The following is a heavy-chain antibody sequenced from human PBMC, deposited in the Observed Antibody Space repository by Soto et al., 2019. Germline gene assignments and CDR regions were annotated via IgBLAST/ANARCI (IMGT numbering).Heavy chain of an antibody. CDR2: IYWDGDE. D-gene: IGHD2-15*01. CDR3: AHKWRRGAAMHF. Sequence: QITLKESGPPLVKPTQTLTLTCTFSGFSISTSGVGVAWIRQPPGMALEWLALIYWDGDERYSPFLQNRVTITKYTSKNQVLLTMTNIDPVDTATYYCAHKWRRGAAMHFCGQGTTVTLSS. J-gene: IGHJ6*02. CDR1: GFSISTSGVG. V-gene: IGHV2-5*02.